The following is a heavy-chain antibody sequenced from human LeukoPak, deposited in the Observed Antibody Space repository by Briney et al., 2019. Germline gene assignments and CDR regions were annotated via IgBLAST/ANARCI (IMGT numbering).Heavy chain of an antibody. Sequence: GESLKISCRGSGYSFTSYWIGWVRQMPGKGLEWMGIIYPGDSDTRYSPSFQGQVTISADKSITTAYLQWSSLKASDTAMYYCARHHGSSPKPFDIGGQGTMVTVSS. CDR2: IYPGDSDT. CDR1: GYSFTSYW. D-gene: IGHD2-2*03. CDR3: ARHHGSSPKPFDI. J-gene: IGHJ3*02. V-gene: IGHV5-51*01.